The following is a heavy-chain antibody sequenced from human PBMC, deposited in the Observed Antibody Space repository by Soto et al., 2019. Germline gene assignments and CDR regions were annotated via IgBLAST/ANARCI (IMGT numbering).Heavy chain of an antibody. Sequence: EALQISCKGSGYSFTSYWISWVRQMPGKGLEWMGRIDPSDSYTNYSPSFQGHVTISADKSISTAYLQWSSLKASDTAMYYCARSLYSGVPMDVWVQGSKVTVSS. D-gene: IGHD2-21*01. CDR3: ARSLYSGVPMDV. J-gene: IGHJ6*02. CDR2: IDPSDSYT. V-gene: IGHV5-10-1*01. CDR1: GYSFTSYW.